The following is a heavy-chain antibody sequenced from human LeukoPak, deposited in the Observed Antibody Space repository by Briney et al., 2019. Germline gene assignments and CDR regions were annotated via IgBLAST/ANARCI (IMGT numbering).Heavy chain of an antibody. Sequence: ASVKVSCKASGYTFTGYYMHWVRQAPGQGLEWMGWINPNSGDTNYAQKFQGRVTMTRDTSTSTVYMELSSLRSEDTAVYYCAPIEAAAASWGQGTLVTVSS. J-gene: IGHJ4*02. CDR1: GYTFTGYY. D-gene: IGHD6-13*01. CDR2: INPNSGDT. CDR3: APIEAAAAS. V-gene: IGHV1-2*02.